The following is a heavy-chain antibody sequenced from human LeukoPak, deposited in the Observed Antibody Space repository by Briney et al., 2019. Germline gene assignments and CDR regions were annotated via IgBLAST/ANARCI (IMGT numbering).Heavy chain of an antibody. CDR2: ISGGGETT. CDR1: GFTFNNYA. D-gene: IGHD4-17*01. V-gene: IGHV3-23*01. J-gene: IGHJ4*02. Sequence: GGSLRLSCAASGFTFNNYAMNWVREVPGKGLEGVSSISGGGETTYYAASAKGRFTISRDNSQNTLYLQMNSLRAEDTAVYYCARDYADYVGYFFFDYWGQGTLVTVSS. CDR3: ARDYADYVGYFFFDY.